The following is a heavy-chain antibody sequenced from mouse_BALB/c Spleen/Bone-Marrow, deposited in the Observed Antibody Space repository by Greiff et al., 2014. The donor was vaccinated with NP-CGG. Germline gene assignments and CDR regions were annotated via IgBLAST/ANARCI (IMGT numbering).Heavy chain of an antibody. D-gene: IGHD1-2*01. CDR1: GFSLTSYD. CDR2: IRAGGST. J-gene: IGHJ2*01. Sequence: VKLMESGPGLVAPSQSLSITCTVSGFSLTSYDVHWIRQPPGKGLEWLGVIRAGGSTNYNSALMSRLSISKDNSKSQVFLKMNSLQTDDTAMYYCARYYYGFLDYWGQGTTLTVSS. CDR3: ARYYYGFLDY. V-gene: IGHV2-9*02.